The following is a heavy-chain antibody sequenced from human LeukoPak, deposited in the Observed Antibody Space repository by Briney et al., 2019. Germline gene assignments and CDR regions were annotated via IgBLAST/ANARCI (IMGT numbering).Heavy chain of an antibody. V-gene: IGHV3-30*02. CDR2: IRYDGSNK. D-gene: IGHD6-25*01. CDR1: GFTFSSYG. Sequence: GGSLRLSCAASGFTFSSYGMHWVRQAPGKGLEWVAFIRYDGSNKYYAGSVKGRFTISRDNSKNTLYLQMNSLRAEDTAVYYCAKDGRGVRTMAATYYYYYGMDVWGQGTTVTVSS. J-gene: IGHJ6*02. CDR3: AKDGRGVRTMAATYYYYYGMDV.